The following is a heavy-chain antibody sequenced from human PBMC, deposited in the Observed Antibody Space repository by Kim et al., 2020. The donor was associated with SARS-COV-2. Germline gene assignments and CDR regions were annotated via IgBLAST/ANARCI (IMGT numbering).Heavy chain of an antibody. D-gene: IGHD3-10*01. J-gene: IGHJ5*02. CDR1: GFTFSSYA. V-gene: IGHV3-23*01. CDR3: AKGLGILWFGEFSSWFDP. Sequence: GGSLRLSCAASGFTFSSYAMSWVRQAPGKGLEWVSAISGSGVSTYYADSVKGRFTISRDNSKNTLYLQMNSLRAEDTAVYYCAKGLGILWFGEFSSWFDPWGQGTLVTVSS. CDR2: ISGSGVST.